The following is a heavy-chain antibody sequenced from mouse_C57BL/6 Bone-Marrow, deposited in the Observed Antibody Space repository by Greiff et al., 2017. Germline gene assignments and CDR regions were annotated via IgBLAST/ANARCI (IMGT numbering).Heavy chain of an antibody. CDR3: ARSANFYWYFDV. V-gene: IGHV1-69*01. CDR2: IDPSDSYT. CDR1: GYTFTSYW. J-gene: IGHJ1*03. Sequence: VQLQQPGAELVMPGASVKLSCKASGYTFTSYWMNWVKQRPGQGLEWIGEIDPSDSYTNYNQKFKGKSTLTVDKSSSTAYMQLSSLTSEDSAVYYCARSANFYWYFDVWGTGTTVTVSS. D-gene: IGHD1-2*01.